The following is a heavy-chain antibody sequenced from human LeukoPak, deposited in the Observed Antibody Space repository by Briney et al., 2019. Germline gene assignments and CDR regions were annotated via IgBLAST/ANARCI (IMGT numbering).Heavy chain of an antibody. J-gene: IGHJ6*03. D-gene: IGHD4-17*01. Sequence: PGGSLRLSCAASGFILSNYWMGWVRRAPGKGLEWVANINQDGSEKHYVDFLKGRFTISRDNAKNSLYLQMNSLRAEDTALYYCARVRTVYYYYYMDVWGKGTTVTVSS. CDR1: GFILSNYW. V-gene: IGHV3-7*03. CDR2: INQDGSEK. CDR3: ARVRTVYYYYYMDV.